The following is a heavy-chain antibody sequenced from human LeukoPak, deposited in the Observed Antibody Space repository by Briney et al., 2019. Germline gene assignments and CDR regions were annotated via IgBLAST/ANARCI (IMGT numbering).Heavy chain of an antibody. J-gene: IGHJ4*02. Sequence: SETLSLTCTVSGGSISSSNFYWGWIRQPPGKGLEWIGSIYYSGNTYYSPSLKSRVTMSVDTTKNQFSLKLNSVTAADTAVYYCARSSSDWPFDYWGQGTLVTVSS. CDR3: ARSSSDWPFDY. CDR2: IYYSGNT. CDR1: GGSISSSNFY. V-gene: IGHV4-39*01. D-gene: IGHD6-19*01.